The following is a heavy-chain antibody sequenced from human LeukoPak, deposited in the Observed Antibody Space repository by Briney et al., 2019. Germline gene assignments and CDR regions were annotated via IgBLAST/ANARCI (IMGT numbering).Heavy chain of an antibody. J-gene: IGHJ4*02. CDR1: GFTFDDYA. D-gene: IGHD6-13*01. V-gene: IGHV3-9*01. CDR3: AKASDKRLSTAGVFFDY. Sequence: PGGSLRLSCAASGFTFDDYAMHWVRQTPGKGLEWVSGITWDSSTIGYGDSVLGRFTISRDNAKNSLFLQMVSLRAEDTALYYCAKASDKRLSTAGVFFDYWGQGTLVTVSS. CDR2: ITWDSSTI.